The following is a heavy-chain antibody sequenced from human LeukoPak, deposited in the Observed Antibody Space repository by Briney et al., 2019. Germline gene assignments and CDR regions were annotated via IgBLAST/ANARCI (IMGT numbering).Heavy chain of an antibody. D-gene: IGHD3-10*01. V-gene: IGHV3-66*01. CDR2: IYSAGST. J-gene: IGHJ4*02. CDR1: QFS. Sequence: SGGSLRLSCAASQFSMNWVRQAPGKGLEWVSTIYSAGSTYYADSVKGRFIISRDNAKNSLYLQMNSLIAEDTALYYCARRDYYGSGSPDYWGQGTLVTVSS. CDR3: ARRDYYGSGSPDY.